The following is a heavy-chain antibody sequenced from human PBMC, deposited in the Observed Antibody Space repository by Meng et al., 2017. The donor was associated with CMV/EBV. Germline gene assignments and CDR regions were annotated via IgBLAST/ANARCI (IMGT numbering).Heavy chain of an antibody. CDR3: AREVVVITPYNWFDP. CDR2: IYTSGST. D-gene: IGHD3-22*01. V-gene: IGHV4-61*02. J-gene: IGHJ5*02. Sequence: QVALQESGPGLGKPSQTLSLTCTVSGGYISSGSYYWSWIRQPAGKGLEWIGRIYTSGSTNYNPSLKSRVTISVDTSKNQFSLKLSSVTAADTAVYYCAREVVVITPYNWFDPWGQGTLVTV. CDR1: GGYISSGSYY.